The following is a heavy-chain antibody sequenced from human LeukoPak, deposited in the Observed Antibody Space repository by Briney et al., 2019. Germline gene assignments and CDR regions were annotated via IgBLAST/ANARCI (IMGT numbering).Heavy chain of an antibody. J-gene: IGHJ4*02. CDR1: GDSVSSNSAA. D-gene: IGHD3-10*01. Sequence: QTLSLTCAISGDSVSSNSAAWNWIRQSLSRGLEWLGRAYYRSKWYNDYAVSVKSRITINPDTSKNQFSLQLNSVTPEDTAVYYCARDTFGGDKNYYGSGSYYNPTYDFDYWGQGTLVTVSS. CDR3: ARDTFGGDKNYYGSGSYYNPTYDFDY. CDR2: AYYRSKWYN. V-gene: IGHV6-1*01.